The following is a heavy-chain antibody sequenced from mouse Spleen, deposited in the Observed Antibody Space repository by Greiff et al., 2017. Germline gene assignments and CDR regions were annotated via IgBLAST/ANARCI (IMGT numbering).Heavy chain of an antibody. V-gene: IGHV2-9*02. CDR3: ARDEGLGIAY. J-gene: IGHJ3*01. CDR1: GFSLTSYG. CDR2: IWAGGST. Sequence: QVQLKESGPGLVAPSQSLSITCTVSGFSLTSYGVHWVRQPPGKGLEWLGVIWAGGSTNYNSALMSRLSISKDNSKSQVFFKMNSLQTDDTAMYYCARDEGLGIAYWGQGTLVTVSA. D-gene: IGHD3-3*01.